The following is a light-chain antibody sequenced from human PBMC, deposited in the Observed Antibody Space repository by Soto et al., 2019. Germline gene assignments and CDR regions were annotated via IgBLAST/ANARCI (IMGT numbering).Light chain of an antibody. V-gene: IGLV2-14*01. J-gene: IGLJ2*01. CDR2: EVS. CDR3: SSCRSSSTVV. Sequence: QSVLTQPASVSGSPGQSITISCTGTSSDVGGYNYVSWYQQHPGKAPKLMIYEVSNRPSGVSNRFSGSKSGNTASLTISGLQAEDEADYYCSSCRSSSTVVLGGGTKLTV. CDR1: SSDVGGYNY.